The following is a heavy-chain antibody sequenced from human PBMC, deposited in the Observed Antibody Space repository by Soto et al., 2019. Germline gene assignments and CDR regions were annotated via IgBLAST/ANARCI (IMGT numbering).Heavy chain of an antibody. Sequence: GGSLRLSCAASGFTFSSYAMSRVRQAPGKGLEWVSAISGSGGSTYYADSVKGRFTISRDNSKNTLYLQMNSLRAEDTAVYYCAREGAYCSGGSCFDYWGQGTLVTVSS. CDR3: AREGAYCSGGSCFDY. CDR1: GFTFSSYA. J-gene: IGHJ4*02. D-gene: IGHD2-15*01. V-gene: IGHV3-23*01. CDR2: ISGSGGST.